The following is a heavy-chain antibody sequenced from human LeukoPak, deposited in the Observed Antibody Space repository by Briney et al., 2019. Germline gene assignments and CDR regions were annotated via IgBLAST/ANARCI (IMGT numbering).Heavy chain of an antibody. CDR2: INSDGSDG. Sequence: GGSLRLSCAVSGFTFSGFWMSWSRQAPGKGLEWVASINSDGSDGYYADVVKGRFTISRDNAKNSLYLQINSLRAEDTAVYYCARSSYSSSSSVWGQGTMVTVSS. V-gene: IGHV3-7*03. J-gene: IGHJ3*01. D-gene: IGHD6-6*01. CDR3: ARSSYSSSSSV. CDR1: GFTFSGFW.